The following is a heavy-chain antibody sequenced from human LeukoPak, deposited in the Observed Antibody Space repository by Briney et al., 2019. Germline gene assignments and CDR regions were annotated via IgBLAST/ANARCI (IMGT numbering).Heavy chain of an antibody. J-gene: IGHJ4*02. CDR3: APDLRGSASSLDD. Sequence: GGSLRLSCAASGFTVSSNYMTWVRQAPGQGLEWVSVIYFGGTTYYADSVKGRFTISRDNSKNTLSLQMNSLRAEDTAVYYCAPDLRGSASSLDDWGQGTLVTVSS. CDR1: GFTVSSNY. V-gene: IGHV3-53*01. CDR2: IYFGGTT. D-gene: IGHD6-25*01.